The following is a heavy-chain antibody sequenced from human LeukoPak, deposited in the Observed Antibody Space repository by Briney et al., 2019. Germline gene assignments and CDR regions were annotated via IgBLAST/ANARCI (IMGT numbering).Heavy chain of an antibody. Sequence: ASVKVSCKASGYTFTGYYMHWVRQAPGQGLEWMGWINPNSGGTNYAQKFQGRVTMTRDTSISTAYLELSSLSSDDAAVYYCATVVGGITCDYWGQGTLVTVSS. CDR2: INPNSGGT. CDR1: GYTFTGYY. CDR3: ATVVGGITCDY. J-gene: IGHJ4*02. D-gene: IGHD2-2*01. V-gene: IGHV1-2*02.